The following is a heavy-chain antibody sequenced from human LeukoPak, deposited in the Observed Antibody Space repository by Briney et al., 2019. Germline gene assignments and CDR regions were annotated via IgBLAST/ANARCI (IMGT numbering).Heavy chain of an antibody. CDR1: GFTFSSYA. J-gene: IGHJ4*02. D-gene: IGHD2-2*01. Sequence: GGSLRLSCAASGFTFSSYAMHWVRQAPGKGLEWVAVISYDGSNKYYADSVKGRFTISRDNAKNSLFLQMNSLRAEDTAVYYCARLPAYCSSTSCYYDYWGQGTLVTVSS. V-gene: IGHV3-30-3*01. CDR2: ISYDGSNK. CDR3: ARLPAYCSSTSCYYDY.